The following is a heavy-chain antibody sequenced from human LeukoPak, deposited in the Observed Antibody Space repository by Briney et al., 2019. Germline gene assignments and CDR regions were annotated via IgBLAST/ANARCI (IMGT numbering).Heavy chain of an antibody. CDR2: ISWNSGYI. CDR1: GFTFDNYA. V-gene: IGHV3-9*01. Sequence: PGRSLRLSCAASGFTFDNYAMHWVRQAPGKGLEWLSIISWNSGYIGYEDSVKGRFTISRDNAKKSLDLQMNSLRAEDTAFYYCAKVRETYSSGYFFDYWGQGTLVTVSS. D-gene: IGHD6-19*01. CDR3: AKVRETYSSGYFFDY. J-gene: IGHJ4*02.